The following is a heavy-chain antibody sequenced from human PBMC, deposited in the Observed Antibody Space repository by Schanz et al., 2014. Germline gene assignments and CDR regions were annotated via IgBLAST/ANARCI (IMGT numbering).Heavy chain of an antibody. CDR1: GFTFSDHH. D-gene: IGHD2-8*01. J-gene: IGHJ3*02. CDR3: ARDMLRRYGALEI. V-gene: IGHV3-11*06. CDR2: VSSNNIYT. Sequence: VQVVESGGGLVQPGGSLRLSCAASGFTFSDHHMDWVRQAPGKGLEWVSYVSSNNIYTKYADSVRGRFTISRDNAKNSLFLQMNSLRADDTAVYYCARDMLRRYGALEIWGRGTMVTVSS.